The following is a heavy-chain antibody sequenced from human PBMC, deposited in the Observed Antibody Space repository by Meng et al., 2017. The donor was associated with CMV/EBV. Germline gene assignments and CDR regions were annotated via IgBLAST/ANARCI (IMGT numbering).Heavy chain of an antibody. CDR3: EREDRDEVLGYYYGMDV. CDR1: GGTFSSYT. Sequence: SVKVSCKASGGTFSSYTISWVRQAPGQGLEWMGRIIPILGIANYAQKFHGRVTITADKSTSTAYMELSSLRSEDTAVYYCEREDRDEVLGYYYGMDVWGQGTTVTVSS. V-gene: IGHV1-69*04. CDR2: IIPILGIA. D-gene: IGHD2-8*01. J-gene: IGHJ6*02.